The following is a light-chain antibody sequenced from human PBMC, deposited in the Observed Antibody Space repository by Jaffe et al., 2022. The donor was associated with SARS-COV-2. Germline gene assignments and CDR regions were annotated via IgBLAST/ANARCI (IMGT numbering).Light chain of an antibody. CDR3: QQYGNLPFT. Sequence: DIQMTQSPSSLSASVGDRVTITCQASQDIGKYLNWYQQKPGKAPKFLIYDASNLETGVPSRFSGSGSGTDFTFTISSLQPEDFATYYCQQYGNLPFTFGPGTRVDVK. CDR2: DAS. J-gene: IGKJ3*01. CDR1: QDIGKY. V-gene: IGKV1-33*01.